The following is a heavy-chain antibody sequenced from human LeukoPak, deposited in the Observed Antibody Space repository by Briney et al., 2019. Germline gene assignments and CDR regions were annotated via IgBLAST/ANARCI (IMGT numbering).Heavy chain of an antibody. CDR3: ARHLTAYYYDSSGYN. CDR1: GYTFTGYY. J-gene: IGHJ4*02. CDR2: INPNSGGT. Sequence: GASVKVSCKASGYTFTGYYMHWVRQAPGQWLEWMGRINPNSGGTNYAQKFQGRVTMTRDTSISTAYMELSRLRSDDTAVYYCARHLTAYYYDSSGYNWGQGTLVTVSS. V-gene: IGHV1-2*06. D-gene: IGHD3-22*01.